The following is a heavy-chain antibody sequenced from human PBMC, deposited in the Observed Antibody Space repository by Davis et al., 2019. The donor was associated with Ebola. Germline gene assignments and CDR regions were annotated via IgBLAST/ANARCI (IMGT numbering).Heavy chain of an antibody. Sequence: PSETLSLTCTVSGGSISTYYWIWIRQAPGKGLEYIGHIYYTGSAFHNPSLKGRATISVDTSSNQFSLRLNSVTAADTAVYYCARAFMYGTVHFDFWSQGALVTVSS. V-gene: IGHV4-59*01. CDR1: GGSISTYY. J-gene: IGHJ4*02. D-gene: IGHD4-17*01. CDR2: IYYTGSA. CDR3: ARAFMYGTVHFDF.